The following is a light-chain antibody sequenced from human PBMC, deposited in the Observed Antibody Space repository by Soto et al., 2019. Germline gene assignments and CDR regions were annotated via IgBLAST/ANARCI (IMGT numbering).Light chain of an antibody. J-gene: IGKJ3*01. CDR1: QSISSGH. Sequence: EIVLTQSPGTLSLSPGERATLSCRASQSISSGHLAWFQQRPGQAPRLLIYGASTRAAGIPVRFSGGGSGTDFTLTISRLEPEDFAVYYCRLYGTSLFTFGPGTKVDI. V-gene: IGKV3-20*01. CDR2: GAS. CDR3: RLYGTSLFT.